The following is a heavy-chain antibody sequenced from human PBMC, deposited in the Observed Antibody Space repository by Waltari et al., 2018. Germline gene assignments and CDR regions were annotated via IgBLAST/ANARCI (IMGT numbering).Heavy chain of an antibody. Sequence: QVQLVQSGAEVKKPGSSVKVSCKASGGTFSSYAISWVRQAPGQGLEWKGGIITIFGTANSAKKLQGRGTITAEEATSTAYMELSSLRSEDTGVYYCARDDGDDPKGRAFAFDIWGQGTMVTVSS. CDR3: ARDDGDDPKGRAFAFDI. J-gene: IGHJ3*02. V-gene: IGHV1-69*12. CDR1: GGTFSSYA. CDR2: IITIFGTA. D-gene: IGHD7-27*01.